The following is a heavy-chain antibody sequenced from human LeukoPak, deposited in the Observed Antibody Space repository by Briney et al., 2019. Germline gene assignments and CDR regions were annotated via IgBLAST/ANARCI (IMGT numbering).Heavy chain of an antibody. V-gene: IGHV4-39*07. CDR1: GGSISSSSHY. J-gene: IGHJ4*02. Sequence: SETLSLTCTVSGGSISSSSHYWGWIRQPPGKGLEWIGSIYYSGSTYYNPSLKSRVTISVDTSKNQFSLKLSSVTAADTAVYYCARAGIVPGGPLDYWGQGTLVTVSS. D-gene: IGHD2-8*01. CDR2: IYYSGST. CDR3: ARAGIVPGGPLDY.